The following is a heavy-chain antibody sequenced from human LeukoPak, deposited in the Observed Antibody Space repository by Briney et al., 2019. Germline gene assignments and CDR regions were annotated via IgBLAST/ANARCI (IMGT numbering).Heavy chain of an antibody. V-gene: IGHV4-4*07. D-gene: IGHD1-26*01. CDR1: GVTISSYY. Sequence: MAAETLCLTCAASGVTISSYYRSWIRQPAGKGLEWIGGIYSSGSAYYKASLKGRVTMSVHTSKNPLYLQLSFVTAADTAVYYCAASGSYYNARFDYWGQGTLVTVSS. CDR2: IYSSGSA. CDR3: AASGSYYNARFDY. J-gene: IGHJ4*02.